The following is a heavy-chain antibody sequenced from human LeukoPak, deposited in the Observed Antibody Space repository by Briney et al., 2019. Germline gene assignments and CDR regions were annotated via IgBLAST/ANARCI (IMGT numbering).Heavy chain of an antibody. CDR1: GGALSSYA. CDR3: AKYYDSRGYYWAFDI. CDR2: IIPIFGTT. V-gene: IGHV1-69*13. Sequence: SVKVSCKASGGALSSYAITWVRQAPGQGLEWMGGIIPIFGTTNYAQKFQGRATITADESTSTAYMELSSLRSEDTAVYYCAKYYDSRGYYWAFDIRGQGTMVTVSS. J-gene: IGHJ3*02. D-gene: IGHD3-22*01.